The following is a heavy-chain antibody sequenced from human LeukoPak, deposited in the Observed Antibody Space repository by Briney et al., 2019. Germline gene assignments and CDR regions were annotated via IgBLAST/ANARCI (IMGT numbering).Heavy chain of an antibody. CDR1: GGTFSSYA. J-gene: IGHJ4*02. CDR2: IIPIFGTA. CDR3: AGGEDYSTNFDY. D-gene: IGHD4-11*01. Sequence: SVKVSCKASGGTFSSYAISWVRQAPGQGLEWMGGIIPIFGTANYAQKFQGRVTITADESTSTAYMELSSLRSEDTAVYYCAGGEDYSTNFDYWGQGTLVTVSS. V-gene: IGHV1-69*01.